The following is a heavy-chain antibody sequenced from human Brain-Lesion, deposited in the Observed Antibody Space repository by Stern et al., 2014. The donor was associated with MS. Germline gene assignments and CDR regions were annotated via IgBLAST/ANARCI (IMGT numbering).Heavy chain of an antibody. CDR1: GGSISSSTYY. J-gene: IGHJ4*02. CDR3: ARHDSVPRPSQLYSARDRGPGYFDY. D-gene: IGHD1-26*01. V-gene: IGHV4-39*01. CDR2: IYYSGFT. Sequence: QLVESGPGLVKPSETLSPTCTVSGGSISSSTYYWAWIRQPPGKGLEWIGNIYYSGFTYYNPSLKSRVTISVDMSKNHFSLKLSSVTAADTAIYYCARHDSVPRPSQLYSARDRGPGYFDYWGQGTLVTVSS.